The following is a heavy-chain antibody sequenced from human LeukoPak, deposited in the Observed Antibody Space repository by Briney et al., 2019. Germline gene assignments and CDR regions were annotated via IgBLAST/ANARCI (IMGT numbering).Heavy chain of an antibody. CDR3: VKAGEESSGYYNFDY. J-gene: IGHJ4*02. CDR2: ISSHGGTT. CDR1: GFTFSTYA. D-gene: IGHD3-22*01. V-gene: IGHV3-64D*09. Sequence: GGSLRLSCSGSGFTFSTYAMHWVCQAPGKGLEYVSAISSHGGTTYYADSVRGRFTISRDNSKNTLYLQMSSLRTEDTAVYYCVKAGEESSGYYNFDYWGQGTLVTVSS.